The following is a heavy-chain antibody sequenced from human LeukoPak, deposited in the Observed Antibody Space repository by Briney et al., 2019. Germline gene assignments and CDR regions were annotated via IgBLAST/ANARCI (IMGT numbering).Heavy chain of an antibody. CDR2: IYTSGST. CDR1: GGSISSYY. J-gene: IGHJ3*02. D-gene: IGHD2-2*02. V-gene: IGHV4-4*07. Sequence: SETLSLTCTVSGGSISSYYWSWNRQPAGKGLEWIGRIYTSGSTNYNPSLKSRVTMSVDTSKNQFSLKLSSVTAADTAVYYCARDLRYCSSTSCDNDAFDIWGQGTMVTVSS. CDR3: ARDLRYCSSTSCDNDAFDI.